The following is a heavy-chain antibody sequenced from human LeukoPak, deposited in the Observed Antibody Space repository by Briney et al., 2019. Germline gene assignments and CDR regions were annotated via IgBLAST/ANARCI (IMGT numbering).Heavy chain of an antibody. CDR3: ARDHCTNGVCPYYFDY. CDR1: GGTFSSYA. Sequence: ASVKVSCKASGGTFSSYAISWVRQAPGQGLEWMGGIIPIFGTANYAQKFQGRVTITADESTSTAYMELSSLRSEDTAVYYCARDHCTNGVCPYYFDYRGQGTLVTVSS. V-gene: IGHV1-69*13. CDR2: IIPIFGTA. J-gene: IGHJ4*02. D-gene: IGHD2-8*01.